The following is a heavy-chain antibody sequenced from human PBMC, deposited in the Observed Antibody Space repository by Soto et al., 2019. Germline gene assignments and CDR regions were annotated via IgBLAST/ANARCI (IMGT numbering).Heavy chain of an antibody. J-gene: IGHJ4*02. Sequence: GSSGKVSCKSSGYTFTRYDINWGRQATGQGLEWMEWMNPNSGNTGYAQKFQGRVTMTRNTSISTAYMELSSLRSEDTAVYYCARGVLEDYVWGSYRPIDYWGQGSLVTVSS. D-gene: IGHD3-16*02. CDR1: GYTFTRYD. CDR2: MNPNSGNT. CDR3: ARGVLEDYVWGSYRPIDY. V-gene: IGHV1-8*01.